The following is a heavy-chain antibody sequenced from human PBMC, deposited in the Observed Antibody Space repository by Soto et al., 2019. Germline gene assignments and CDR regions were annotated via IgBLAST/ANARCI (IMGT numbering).Heavy chain of an antibody. J-gene: IGHJ4*02. Sequence: QVQLVQSGAEMKKPGSSVKVSCQSSGGTFNTYAMNWVRQAPGQGPEWMGDISPMFGAANYAPKFQGRVTITADDSTGTSYMQLSCLTSEDTALYFCAREVQVHTPAFVYWGQGTLVTVSS. D-gene: IGHD3-10*01. CDR3: AREVQVHTPAFVY. V-gene: IGHV1-69*19. CDR1: GGTFNTYA. CDR2: ISPMFGAA.